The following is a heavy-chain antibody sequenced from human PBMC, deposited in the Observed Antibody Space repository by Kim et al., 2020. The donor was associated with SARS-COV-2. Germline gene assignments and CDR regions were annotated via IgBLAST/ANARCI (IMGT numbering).Heavy chain of an antibody. D-gene: IGHD3-22*01. Sequence: ASVKVSCKASGYTFTSYYMHWVRQAPGQGLEWMGIINPSGGSTSYAQKFQGRVTMTRDTSTSTVYMELSSLRSEDTAVYYCARNLARYYYDSSGYYPGGYWGQGTLVTVSS. CDR2: INPSGGST. CDR1: GYTFTSYY. V-gene: IGHV1-46*01. J-gene: IGHJ4*02. CDR3: ARNLARYYYDSSGYYPGGY.